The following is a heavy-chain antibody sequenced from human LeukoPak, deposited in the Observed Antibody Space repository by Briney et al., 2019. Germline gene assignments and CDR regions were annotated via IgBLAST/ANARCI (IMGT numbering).Heavy chain of an antibody. J-gene: IGHJ5*02. Sequence: GGSLRLSCAASGFIFSSYAMHWVRQAPGKGLEWVAVISYDGSNKYYADSVKGRFTISRDNSKNTLYLQMISLRVEDTAIYYCARDQWNQLQLNWFDPWGQGTLVTVSS. D-gene: IGHD2-2*01. CDR1: GFIFSSYA. CDR2: ISYDGSNK. V-gene: IGHV3-30-3*01. CDR3: ARDQWNQLQLNWFDP.